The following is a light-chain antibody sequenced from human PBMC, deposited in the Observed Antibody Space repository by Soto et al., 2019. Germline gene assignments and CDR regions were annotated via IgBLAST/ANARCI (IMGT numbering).Light chain of an antibody. J-gene: IGKJ1*01. CDR2: AAS. CDR1: QSISSY. CDR3: QQSYSTPPT. V-gene: IGKV1-39*01. Sequence: DIQMTQSPSSLSASVGDRVTITCRASQSISSYLNWYQQKPGKAPKLLIYAASNLQSGVPSRFSGSGSGTDFTLTISSLQPEDFATYNCQQSYSTPPTFGQGNKVEIK.